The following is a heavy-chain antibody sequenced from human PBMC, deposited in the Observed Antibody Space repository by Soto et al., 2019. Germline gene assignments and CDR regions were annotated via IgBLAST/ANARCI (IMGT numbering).Heavy chain of an antibody. Sequence: PGGSLRLSCEASGFTLETYAMHWVRQAPGKGLEWISSISGSGFKKYYADSVKGRFAISRDNSKSTVYLELNNLSAEDTAVYHCAKNQGVELVPLATVDWFDPWGQGSVVTVSS. D-gene: IGHD1-26*01. CDR2: ISGSGFKK. CDR1: GFTLETYA. CDR3: AKNQGVELVPLATVDWFDP. V-gene: IGHV3-23*01. J-gene: IGHJ5*02.